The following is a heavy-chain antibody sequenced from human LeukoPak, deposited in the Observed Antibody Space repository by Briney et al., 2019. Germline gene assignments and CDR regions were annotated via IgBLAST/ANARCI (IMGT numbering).Heavy chain of an antibody. Sequence: PGGSLSLFCAASGFPFSSYAMSWVRQAPGKGLEWVSAISGSGGSTYYAHSVKGRFTISRVNSKNTLYLQLHSLRAEDTAVYYCGKYLDDFWSYFDYWGQGTLVTVSS. J-gene: IGHJ4*02. CDR1: GFPFSSYA. D-gene: IGHD3-3*01. V-gene: IGHV3-23*01. CDR3: GKYLDDFWSYFDY. CDR2: ISGSGGST.